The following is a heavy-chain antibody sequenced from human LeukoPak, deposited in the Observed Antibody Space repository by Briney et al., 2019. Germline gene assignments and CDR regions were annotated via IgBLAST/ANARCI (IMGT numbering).Heavy chain of an antibody. CDR3: AKGIYSSGWSYFDY. CDR1: GLSFSDSY. V-gene: IGHV3-11*01. J-gene: IGHJ4*01. Sequence: GGSLRLSCAASGLSFSDSYMSWIRQAPGKGLGWVSLISSGGITIYYADSVKGRFTISRDNSKNTLYLQMNSLRAEDTAVYYCAKGIYSSGWSYFDYWGHGTLVTVSS. D-gene: IGHD6-19*01. CDR2: ISSGGITI.